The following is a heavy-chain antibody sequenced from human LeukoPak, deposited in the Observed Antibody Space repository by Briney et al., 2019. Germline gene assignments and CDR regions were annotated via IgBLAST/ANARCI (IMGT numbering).Heavy chain of an antibody. D-gene: IGHD6-13*01. J-gene: IGHJ4*02. CDR3: ARSSWYSFDY. Sequence: GGSLRLSCAASGFTFSSYEMNWVRQAPGKGLEWVSYISGSGTTIYYADSVKGRFTISRDDAKNSLYLQMNSLRAEDTAVYYCARSSWYSFDYWGQGTLVTVSS. CDR2: ISGSGTTI. V-gene: IGHV3-48*03. CDR1: GFTFSSYE.